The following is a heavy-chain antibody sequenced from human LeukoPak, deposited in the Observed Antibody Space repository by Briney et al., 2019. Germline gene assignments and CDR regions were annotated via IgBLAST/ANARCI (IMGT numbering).Heavy chain of an antibody. Sequence: GGSLRLSCAVSGITLGNYGMSWVRQAPGKGLEWVAGISDSGGRTNYADSVKGRFTISRDNPKNPRYLQMNSLRAEDTAVYFCAKRGVVIRVILVGFHKEAYYFDSWGQGALVTVSS. D-gene: IGHD3-22*01. CDR3: AKRGVVIRVILVGFHKEAYYFDS. V-gene: IGHV3-23*01. J-gene: IGHJ4*02. CDR1: GITLGNYG. CDR2: ISDSGGRT.